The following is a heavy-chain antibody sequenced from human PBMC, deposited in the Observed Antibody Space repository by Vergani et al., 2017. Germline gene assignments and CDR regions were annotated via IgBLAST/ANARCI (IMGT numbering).Heavy chain of an antibody. V-gene: IGHV4-59*11. Sequence: QVQLQESGPGLVKPSETLSLPCTVSGGSISSHYWSWIRQPPGKGLEWIGYIDYSGSTNYNPALKSRVTISVATSKNQFSLKLSSVTAADTAVYYCAREYSSASVYYYYGMDVWGQGTTVTVSS. D-gene: IGHD6-6*01. J-gene: IGHJ6*02. CDR2: IDYSGST. CDR1: GGSISSHY. CDR3: AREYSSASVYYYYGMDV.